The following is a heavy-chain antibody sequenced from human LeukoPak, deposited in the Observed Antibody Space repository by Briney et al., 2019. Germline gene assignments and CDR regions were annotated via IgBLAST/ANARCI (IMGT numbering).Heavy chain of an antibody. J-gene: IGHJ3*02. CDR2: ISGSGGGT. Sequence: GGSLRLSCAASGFTFSSYGMNWVRQAPGKGLEWVSTISGSGGGTYYADSVKGRFTISRDNSKNTLYLQMNSLRAEDTAVYYCARDLGIAYAFDIWGQGTMVTVSS. D-gene: IGHD2-21*01. V-gene: IGHV3-23*01. CDR3: ARDLGIAYAFDI. CDR1: GFTFSSYG.